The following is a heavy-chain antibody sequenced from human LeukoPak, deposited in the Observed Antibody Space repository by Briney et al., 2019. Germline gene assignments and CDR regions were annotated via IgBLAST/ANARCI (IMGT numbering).Heavy chain of an antibody. CDR1: GFTFSSYS. D-gene: IGHD4-17*01. J-gene: IGHJ4*02. CDR3: ARDVVEVTTGDYGVDY. V-gene: IGHV3-21*01. Sequence: SGGSLRLSCAASGFTFSSYSMNWVRQAPGKGLEWVSSISSSSSYIYYADSVKGRFTISRDNAKNSLYLQMNSLRAEDTAVYYCARDVVEVTTGDYGVDYWGQGALVTVSS. CDR2: ISSSSSYI.